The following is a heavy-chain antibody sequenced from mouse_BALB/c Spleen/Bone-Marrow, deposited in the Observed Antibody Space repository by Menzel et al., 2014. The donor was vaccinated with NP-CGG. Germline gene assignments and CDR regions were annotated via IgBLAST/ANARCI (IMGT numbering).Heavy chain of an antibody. CDR2: ISSGGSYT. D-gene: IGHD2-2*01. CDR3: ARQGLRQAWFAY. J-gene: IGHJ3*01. CDR1: GFTFSSCA. V-gene: IGHV5-9-3*01. Sequence: EVKLMESGGGLVKPGGSLKLSCAASGFTFSSCAMSWVRQTPEKRLEWVATISSGGSYTYYPDSVKGRFTISRDNAKNTLYLQMSSLRSEDTAMYYCARQGLRQAWFAYWGQGTLVTVSA.